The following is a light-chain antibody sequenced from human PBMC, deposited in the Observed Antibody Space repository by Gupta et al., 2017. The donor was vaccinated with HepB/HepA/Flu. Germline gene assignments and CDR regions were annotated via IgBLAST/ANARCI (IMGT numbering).Light chain of an antibody. J-gene: IGLJ1*01. CDR1: SLRSYY. V-gene: IGLV3-19*01. CDR3: NSRDSSGNHQV. Sequence: SSELTQDPAASVALGQTVRLTCQGNSLRSYYASWYQQKPGQAPVLVIYGKNNRPSGFPDRFSGSSSGNTASLTITGAQAEDEADYYCNSRDSSGNHQVFGTGTKFTVL. CDR2: GKN.